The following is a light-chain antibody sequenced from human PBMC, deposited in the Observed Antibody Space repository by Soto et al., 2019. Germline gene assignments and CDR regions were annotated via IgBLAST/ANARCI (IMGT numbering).Light chain of an antibody. V-gene: IGKV3-20*01. CDR2: AAS. CDR3: QLYGTSPKT. CDR1: ETVAGRY. J-gene: IGKJ1*01. Sequence: EIVLTQSPGTLSLSQGERSTLSCRAIETVAGRYLPWYQQKRGQAPRLLIHAASTRATGIADRFSGSGSGTAFTLTFSRLEPEDFAVYYCQLYGTSPKTFXQGTKV.